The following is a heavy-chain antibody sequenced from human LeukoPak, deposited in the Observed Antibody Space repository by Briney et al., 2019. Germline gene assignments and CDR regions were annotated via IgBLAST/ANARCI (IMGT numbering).Heavy chain of an antibody. CDR1: GGSISSSSYY. V-gene: IGHV4-39*01. Sequence: SETLSLTCTVSGGSISSSSYYWGWIRQPPGTGLEWIGSIYYSGSTYYNPSLKSRVTLSVDTPKNQFSLKLSSVTAADTAVYYCARRRYIVVVPAVWDYWGQGTLVTVSS. J-gene: IGHJ4*02. D-gene: IGHD2-2*01. CDR3: ARRRYIVVVPAVWDY. CDR2: IYYSGST.